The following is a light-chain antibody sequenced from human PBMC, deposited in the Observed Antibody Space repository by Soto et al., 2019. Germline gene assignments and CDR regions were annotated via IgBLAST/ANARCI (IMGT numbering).Light chain of an antibody. J-gene: IGKJ5*01. CDR1: QTVSSY. CDR2: DAS. V-gene: IGKV3-11*01. Sequence: EIVLTQSPAPLSLSPGERSTLSCRASQTVSSYLLWYQQKPGQAPRLLIYDASNRAAGTPARFSGSGSETDFTLTINSLEPEDFAVYYCQQRSNGPPITFGQGTRLEIK. CDR3: QQRSNGPPIT.